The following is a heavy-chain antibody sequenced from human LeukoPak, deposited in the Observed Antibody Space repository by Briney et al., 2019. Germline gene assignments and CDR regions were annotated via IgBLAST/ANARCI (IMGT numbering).Heavy chain of an antibody. V-gene: IGHV3-74*01. CDR1: GFTFSNYW. CDR2: INRDGSTT. D-gene: IGHD3-10*01. Sequence: GGSLRLSCAASGFTFSNYWVHWVRQAPGKGLVWVSRINRDGSTTRYADSVKGRFTVSRDNAKNTLNLQMNSLRAEDTAVYYCARDKKSGESSEIDYWGQGTLVTVSS. CDR3: ARDKKSGESSEIDY. J-gene: IGHJ4*02.